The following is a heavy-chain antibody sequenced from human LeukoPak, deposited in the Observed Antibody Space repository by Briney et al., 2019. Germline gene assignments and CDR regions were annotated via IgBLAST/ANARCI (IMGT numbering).Heavy chain of an antibody. Sequence: GSLRLSCTASGLTFRTYWVHWVRPAPGKGLVWVSQIKFDGSLASYADSVKGRFTISRDNAKNTLYLQMNTLGTEDTAVYYCVTGHYDSRMYFDLWGRGTLVTVSS. CDR3: VTGHYDSRMYFDL. J-gene: IGHJ2*01. CDR2: IKFDGSLA. V-gene: IGHV3-74*01. CDR1: GLTFRTYW. D-gene: IGHD3-16*01.